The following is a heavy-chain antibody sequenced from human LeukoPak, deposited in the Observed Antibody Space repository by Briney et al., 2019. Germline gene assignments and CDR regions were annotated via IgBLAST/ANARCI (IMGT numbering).Heavy chain of an antibody. CDR3: ARHYYAPGAFDI. J-gene: IGHJ3*02. D-gene: IGHD2-2*01. V-gene: IGHV4-38-2*01. CDR1: GYSISSGYY. Sequence: SETLSLTCAVSGYSISSGYYWGCVRQPPGKGLEWIGIIYHSGSTYYNASLKSRVTISVDTSNNHFSLELRSVTAADTAVYYCARHYYAPGAFDIWGQGTMVTVSS. CDR2: IYHSGST.